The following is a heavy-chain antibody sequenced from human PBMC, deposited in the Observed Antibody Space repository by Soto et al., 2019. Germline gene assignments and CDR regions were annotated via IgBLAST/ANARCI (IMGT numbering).Heavy chain of an antibody. J-gene: IGHJ4*02. D-gene: IGHD3-16*01. V-gene: IGHV6-1*01. CDR1: GDSVSGNSAA. CDR3: AREFPYYVISDSYLDY. CDR2: TYYRSRWYN. Sequence: SQTLSLTCAISGDSVSGNSAAWNWIRQSPSRGLEWLGRTYYRSRWYNDYVVSVKRRITVTPDTSKNQFSLHLNSVTPEDTAVYYCAREFPYYVISDSYLDYWGQGALVTVSS.